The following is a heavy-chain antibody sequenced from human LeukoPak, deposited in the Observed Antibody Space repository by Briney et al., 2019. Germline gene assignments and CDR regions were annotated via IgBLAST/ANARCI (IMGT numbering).Heavy chain of an antibody. CDR1: GFTFSSYA. CDR3: ARGHSGWYDY. Sequence: GGSLRLSCAASGFTFSSYAMSWVRQAPGKGLRWVSAISGSGGSTYYADSVKGRFTISRDNSKNTLYLQMNSLRAEDTAVYYCARGHSGWYDYWGQGSLVTVSS. D-gene: IGHD6-19*01. J-gene: IGHJ4*02. CDR2: ISGSGGST. V-gene: IGHV3-23*01.